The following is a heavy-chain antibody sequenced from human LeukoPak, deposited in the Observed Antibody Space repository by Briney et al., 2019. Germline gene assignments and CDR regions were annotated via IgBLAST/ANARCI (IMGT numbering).Heavy chain of an antibody. J-gene: IGHJ6*02. D-gene: IGHD2-2*01. CDR3: ARGGRYCSSTSCYSVSRRYGMDV. CDR1: GGSFSGYY. Sequence: PSETLSLTCAVYGGSFSGYYWSWIRQPPGKGLEWIGEINHSGSTNYNPSLKSRVTISVDTSKNQFSLKLSSVTAADTAVYYCARGGRYCSSTSCYSVSRRYGMDVWGQGTTVTVSS. V-gene: IGHV4-34*01. CDR2: INHSGST.